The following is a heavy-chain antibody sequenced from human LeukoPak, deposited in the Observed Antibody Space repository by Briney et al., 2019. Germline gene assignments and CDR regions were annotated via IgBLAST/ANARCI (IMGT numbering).Heavy chain of an antibody. Sequence: SETPSLTCTVSGGSISSYYWSWIRQPPGKGLEWIGYIYYSGSTNYNPSLKSRVTISVDTSKNQFSLKLSSVTAADTAVYYCARGGSSGWYVYWGQGTLVTVSS. J-gene: IGHJ4*02. D-gene: IGHD6-19*01. V-gene: IGHV4-59*01. CDR3: ARGGSSGWYVY. CDR1: GGSISSYY. CDR2: IYYSGST.